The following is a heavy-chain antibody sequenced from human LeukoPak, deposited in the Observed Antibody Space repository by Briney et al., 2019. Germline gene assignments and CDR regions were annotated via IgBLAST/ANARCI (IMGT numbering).Heavy chain of an antibody. CDR1: GFIFNDYG. CDR2: IRYDGVTK. Sequence: GGSLRLSCEASGFIFNDYGIHWVRQAPGKGLEWVAFIRYDGVTKYYADSVKGRFTLSRDNSKNTLYLQMNSLRAEDTAVYYCAKDYRTGTGDFDYWGQGTLVTVSS. D-gene: IGHD1-1*01. J-gene: IGHJ4*02. CDR3: AKDYRTGTGDFDY. V-gene: IGHV3-30*02.